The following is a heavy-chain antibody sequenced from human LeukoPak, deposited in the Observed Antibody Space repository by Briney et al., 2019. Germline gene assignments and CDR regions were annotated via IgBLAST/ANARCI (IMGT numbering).Heavy chain of an antibody. V-gene: IGHV3-30-3*01. CDR3: ARGGYGYGQSDDY. CDR2: ISYDGSNK. Sequence: PGGSLRLSCAASGFTFSSYAMHWVRQAPGKGLEWVAVISYDGSNKYYADSVKGRFTISRDNSKNTLYLQMNSLRAEDTAVYYCARGGYGYGQSDDYWGQGTLVTVSS. J-gene: IGHJ4*02. CDR1: GFTFSSYA. D-gene: IGHD5-18*01.